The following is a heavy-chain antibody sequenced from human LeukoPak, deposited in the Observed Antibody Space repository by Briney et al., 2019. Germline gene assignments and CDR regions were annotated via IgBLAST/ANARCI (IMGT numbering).Heavy chain of an antibody. CDR2: INSDGSST. J-gene: IGHJ4*02. V-gene: IGHV3-74*01. D-gene: IGHD6-13*01. CDR1: GFTFSSYW. CDR3: ARDTSSWNNVMSY. Sequence: GGSLRLFCAASGFTFSSYWMHWVRQAPGKGLVWVSRINSDGSSTSYADSVKGRFTISRDNAKNSLYLQMNSLRAEDTAVYYCARDTSSWNNVMSYWGQGTLVTVSS.